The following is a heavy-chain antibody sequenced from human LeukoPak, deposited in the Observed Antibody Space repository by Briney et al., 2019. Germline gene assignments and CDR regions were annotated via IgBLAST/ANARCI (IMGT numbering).Heavy chain of an antibody. D-gene: IGHD4-17*01. J-gene: IGHJ5*02. CDR2: IIPIFGTA. V-gene: IGHV1-69*05. CDR1: GGTFSSYA. CDR3: ARSLTTVTTAWFDP. Sequence: SVKVSCKASGGTFSSYAISWVRQAPGQGLEWMGRIIPIFGTANYAQKFQGRVTITTDESTSTAYMELSSLRSEDTAVYSCARSLTTVTTAWFDPWGQGTLVTVSS.